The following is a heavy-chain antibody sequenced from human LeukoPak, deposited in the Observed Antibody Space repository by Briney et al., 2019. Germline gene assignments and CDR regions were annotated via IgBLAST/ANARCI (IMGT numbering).Heavy chain of an antibody. CDR3: ARDGPRIAALGEDFDY. D-gene: IGHD6-6*01. Sequence: ASVKVFCKASGYTLTSYYMHWVRQAPGQGLEWMGIINPSGGSTSYAQKFQGRVTMTRDTSTSTVYMELSSLRSEGTAVYYCARDGPRIAALGEDFDYWGQGTLVTVSS. CDR1: GYTLTSYY. V-gene: IGHV1-46*01. CDR2: INPSGGST. J-gene: IGHJ4*02.